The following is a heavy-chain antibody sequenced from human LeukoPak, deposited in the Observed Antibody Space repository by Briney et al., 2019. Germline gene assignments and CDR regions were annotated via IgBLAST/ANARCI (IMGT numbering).Heavy chain of an antibody. J-gene: IGHJ2*01. V-gene: IGHV4-59*01. CDR3: ARGGSHRYFDL. CDR1: GGSITNYY. Sequence: SSETLSLTCNVFGGSITNYYWTWIRQAPGKELEWIGNIYYSGITDYNPALQSRVTMSVDTAKNHFSLKLTSVTAADTAVYSCARGGSHRYFDLWGRGTLVTVSA. CDR2: IYYSGIT.